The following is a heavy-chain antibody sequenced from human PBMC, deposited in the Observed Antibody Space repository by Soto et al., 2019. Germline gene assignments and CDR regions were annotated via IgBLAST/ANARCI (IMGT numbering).Heavy chain of an antibody. CDR2: ITGSGGTI. CDR3: AKEAVSGDGLWLVAD. J-gene: IGHJ4*02. CDR1: GFSFSKYA. V-gene: IGHV3-23*01. Sequence: DVQLLESGGGLVQPGGSLRLSCVASGFSFSKYAMIWVRQVPGKGQEWVSGITGSGGTIEYAASVKGRFSISRDNSKNTVYLQMNSLRAEDTAMYYCAKEAVSGDGLWLVADWGQGTLVTVS. D-gene: IGHD2-21*02.